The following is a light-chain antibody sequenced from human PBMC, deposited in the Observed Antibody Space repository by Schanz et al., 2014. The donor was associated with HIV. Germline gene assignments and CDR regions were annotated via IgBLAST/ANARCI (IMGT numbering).Light chain of an antibody. CDR1: SSNIGARYD. Sequence: QSVLTQPPSVSGAPGQRVTISCTGTSSNIGARYDVHWYQQFPGTAPKLLIYGNNKRPSGVPDRFSGSKSGTSASLAISGLQSEDEGDYHCAAWDDSLSGPVFGGGTKLTVL. CDR2: GNN. V-gene: IGLV1-40*01. CDR3: AAWDDSLSGPV. J-gene: IGLJ3*02.